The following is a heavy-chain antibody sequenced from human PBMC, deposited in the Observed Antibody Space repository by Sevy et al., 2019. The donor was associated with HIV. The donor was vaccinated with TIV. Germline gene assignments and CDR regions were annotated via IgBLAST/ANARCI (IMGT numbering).Heavy chain of an antibody. J-gene: IGHJ4*02. D-gene: IGHD1-26*01. V-gene: IGHV1-46*03. CDR3: ARGKVGAREGLEFDY. Sequence: ASVKVSCKASGGTFSSYAISWVRQAPGQGLEWMGIINPSGGSTSYAQKFQGRVTMTRDTSTSTVYMELSSLRSEDTAVYYCARGKVGAREGLEFDYWGQGTLVTVSS. CDR1: GGTFSSYA. CDR2: INPSGGST.